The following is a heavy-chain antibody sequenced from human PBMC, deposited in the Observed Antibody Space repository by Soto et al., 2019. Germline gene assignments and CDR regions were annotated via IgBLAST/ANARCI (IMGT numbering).Heavy chain of an antibody. CDR1: GGSISSGDYH. CDR3: ARDSRTPSGGMDV. CDR2: IYYSAST. V-gene: IGHV4-30-4*01. J-gene: IGHJ6*02. Sequence: QVQLQESGPGLVKPSQTLSLTCTVSGGSISSGDYHWTWIRQFPGKGLEWIGGIYYSASTYYNPALVSRITISLDKSKNQFSLKLTSVTAADTAVYYCARDSRTPSGGMDVWGQGTTVTVSS.